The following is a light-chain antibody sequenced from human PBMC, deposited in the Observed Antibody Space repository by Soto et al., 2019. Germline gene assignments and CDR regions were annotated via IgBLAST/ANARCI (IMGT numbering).Light chain of an antibody. CDR1: SSNIGTGYD. V-gene: IGLV1-40*03. J-gene: IGLJ3*02. CDR2: GHT. CDR3: QSYDSSLSNWV. Sequence: QAVVTQPPSVSGAPGQRVSISCTGSSSNIGTGYDVQWYQQLPATAPKLLIYGHTYRPSGVPDRFSGSKSGASASLAITGLQAEDEADYYCQSYDSSLSNWVFGGGTKLTVL.